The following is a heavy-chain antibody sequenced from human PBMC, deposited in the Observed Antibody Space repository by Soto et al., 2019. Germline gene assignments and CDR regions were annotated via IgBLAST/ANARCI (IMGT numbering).Heavy chain of an antibody. CDR1: KNRLTDLT. J-gene: IGHJ4*02. CDR3: AADRKIVGTIGAFDF. CDR2: SAPEEGEP. D-gene: IGHD1-26*01. V-gene: IGHV1-24*01. Sequence: ASVEVTWKVRKNRLTDLTRGWLRQAPGKGLEWMGRSAPEEGEPIYPQKFQGRVSMTEDPSTDTAYMELTSLRFEDTAVYFCAADRKIVGTIGAFDFWGQGTQVNLSS.